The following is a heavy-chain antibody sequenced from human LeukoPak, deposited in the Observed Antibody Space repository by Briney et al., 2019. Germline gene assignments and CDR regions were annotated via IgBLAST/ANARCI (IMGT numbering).Heavy chain of an antibody. Sequence: GESLKISCKGFGYSFTAYWISWVRQVPGQGMEWRGTIDPGDSDTNSSPSFPGHVTISVDKSISTASLQWSLKASDTDMYYCARHSISCSGDRCDALGFFDDWGKITLVTVAS. CDR3: ARHSISCSGDRCDALGFFDD. CDR1: GYSFTAYW. J-gene: IGHJ4*02. V-gene: IGHV5-10-1*01. CDR2: IDPGDSDT. D-gene: IGHD2-15*01.